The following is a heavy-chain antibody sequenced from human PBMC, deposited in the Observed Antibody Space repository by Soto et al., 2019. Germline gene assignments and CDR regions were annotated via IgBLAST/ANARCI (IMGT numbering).Heavy chain of an antibody. CDR2: INHSGST. CDR3: ARARYDFWSGRPPRPFDY. Sequence: SETLSLTCAVYGGSFSGYYWSWIRQPPGKGLEWIGEINHSGSTNYNPSLKSRVTISVDTSKNQFSLKLSSVTAADTAVYYCARARYDFWSGRPPRPFDYWGQGTLVTVSS. D-gene: IGHD3-3*01. CDR1: GGSFSGYY. J-gene: IGHJ4*02. V-gene: IGHV4-34*01.